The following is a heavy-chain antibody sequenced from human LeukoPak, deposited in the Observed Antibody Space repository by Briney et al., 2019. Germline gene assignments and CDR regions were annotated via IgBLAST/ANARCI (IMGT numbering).Heavy chain of an antibody. CDR1: GFIVSRNY. CDR3: ARDRRYSSSWYFWN. J-gene: IGHJ4*02. D-gene: IGHD6-13*01. Sequence: GGSLRLSCAVSGFIVSRNYMSWVRQAPGKGLEWVSIIYSGGDTYYADSVKGRFTISRDNSNNTLYLQMNSLRAEDAGVYYCARDRRYSSSWYFWNWGQGALVTVSS. CDR2: IYSGGDT. V-gene: IGHV3-53*01.